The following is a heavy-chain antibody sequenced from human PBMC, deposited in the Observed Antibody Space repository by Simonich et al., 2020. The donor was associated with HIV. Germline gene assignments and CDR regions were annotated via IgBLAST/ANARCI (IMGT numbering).Heavy chain of an antibody. CDR3: ASGGSISSVWADDY. CDR2: ISYDGSNK. CDR1: GFTFSSYA. V-gene: IGHV3-30*07. J-gene: IGHJ4*02. Sequence: QVQLVESGGGVVQPGRSLRLSCAASGFTFSSYAMHWARQAPGKGLEGVAVISYDGSNKYYADSVKGRFTISRDNSKNTLYLQMNSLRAEDTAVYYCASGGSISSVWADDYWGQGTLVTVSS. D-gene: IGHD3-16*01.